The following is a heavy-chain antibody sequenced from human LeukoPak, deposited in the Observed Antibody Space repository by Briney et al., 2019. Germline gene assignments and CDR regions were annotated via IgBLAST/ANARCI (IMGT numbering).Heavy chain of an antibody. CDR2: ISSGRSTI. CDR1: GFTFSGYE. CDR3: ARDRFSDY. Sequence: GSLRLSCAASGFTFSGYEMNWVRQDPGKGLEWISYISSGRSTIYYADSVKGRFTISRDNAKNSLYLQMNSLRAEDTAVYYCARDRFSDYWGQGTLVTVSS. J-gene: IGHJ4*02. V-gene: IGHV3-48*03.